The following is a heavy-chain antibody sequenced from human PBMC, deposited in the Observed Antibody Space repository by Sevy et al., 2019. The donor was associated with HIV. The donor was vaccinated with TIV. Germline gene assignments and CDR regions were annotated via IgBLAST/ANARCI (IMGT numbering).Heavy chain of an antibody. J-gene: IGHJ4*02. CDR3: ARAPTTGYGSSWPIDY. CDR1: GFTFSSYD. CDR2: IGTAGDP. Sequence: GGSLRLSCAASGFTFSSYDMHWVRQATGKGLEWVSAIGTAGDPYYPGSVKGRFTTSREKAKNSLYLQMNSLRAGDTAVYYCARAPTTGYGSSWPIDYWGQGTLVTVSS. D-gene: IGHD6-13*01. V-gene: IGHV3-13*05.